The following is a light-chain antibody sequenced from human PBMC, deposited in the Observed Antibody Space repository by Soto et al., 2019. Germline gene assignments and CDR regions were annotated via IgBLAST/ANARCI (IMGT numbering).Light chain of an antibody. V-gene: IGKV3-20*01. J-gene: IGKJ2*01. CDR2: GAS. CDR1: QSVSSSY. Sequence: EIVLTQSPGTLSLSPGERATLSCRASQSVSSSYLAWYQHKPGQAPRLLIYGASSRATGIPDRFSGSGSGTDFKLTISRLEPEDFAVDYCQQYGSSPHTFGQGTKLEIK. CDR3: QQYGSSPHT.